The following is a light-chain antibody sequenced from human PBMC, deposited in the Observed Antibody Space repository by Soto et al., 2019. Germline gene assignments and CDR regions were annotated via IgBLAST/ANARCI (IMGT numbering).Light chain of an antibody. V-gene: IGKV1-39*01. CDR3: QQRYSTPPA. J-gene: IGKJ4*01. Sequence: DIQMTQSPSSLSASVGDRVTITCRASQSISSYLNWYQHKPGKAPKLLIYSASSLQSGVPSRFSGSASGTDFTLSISTLQPEDSATYYFQQRYSTPPAFGGGTKVEIK. CDR2: SAS. CDR1: QSISSY.